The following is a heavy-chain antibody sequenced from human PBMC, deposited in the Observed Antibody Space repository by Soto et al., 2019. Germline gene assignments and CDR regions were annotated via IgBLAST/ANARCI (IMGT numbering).Heavy chain of an antibody. CDR2: ISPGGNSV. Sequence: EVQVVESGGGLVKPGGSLRLACAASGFPFSSFSWNWVRQAPGKGLEWVSSISPGGNSVYYADSVKGRFTISRDNAKSSLYLQMNNRRAEDAALYYCARPRGPRGYDVIEYLVQGTRVTVSS. V-gene: IGHV3-21*02. J-gene: IGHJ4*02. CDR1: GFPFSSFS. D-gene: IGHD5-12*01. CDR3: ARPRGPRGYDVIEY.